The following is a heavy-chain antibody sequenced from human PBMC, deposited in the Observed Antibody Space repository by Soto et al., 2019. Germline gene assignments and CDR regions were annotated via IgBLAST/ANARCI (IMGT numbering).Heavy chain of an antibody. CDR1: GGSISSGDYY. CDR3: ARDRTTMVRGGYHDAFDI. Sequence: PSETLSLTCTVSGGSISSGDYYWSWIRQPPGRGLEWIGYIYYSGSTYYNPSLKSRVTISVDTSKNQFSLKLSSVTAAGTAVYYCARDRTTMVRGGYHDAFDIWGQGTTVTLSS. J-gene: IGHJ3*02. V-gene: IGHV4-30-4*01. CDR2: IYYSGST. D-gene: IGHD3-10*01.